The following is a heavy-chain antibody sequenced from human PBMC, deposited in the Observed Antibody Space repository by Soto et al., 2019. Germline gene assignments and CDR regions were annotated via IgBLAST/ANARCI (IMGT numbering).Heavy chain of an antibody. CDR3: ARGKGYNWNHGWFDP. D-gene: IGHD1-20*01. V-gene: IGHV1-3*05. CDR1: GYTFTNYA. J-gene: IGHJ5*02. Sequence: QVQLVQSGAEEKKPGASVKVSCKASGYTFTNYAMDWVRQAPGQRLEWMGWINAGNGNTKYSQNFQGRVTITRGTSAGTAYMELSSLRFEDTAVYYCARGKGYNWNHGWFDPWGQGTLVTVSS. CDR2: INAGNGNT.